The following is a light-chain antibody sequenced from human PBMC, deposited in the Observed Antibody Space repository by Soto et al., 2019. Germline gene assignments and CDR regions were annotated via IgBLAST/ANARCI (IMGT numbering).Light chain of an antibody. V-gene: IGLV2-14*01. CDR1: ASEVGGYNY. CDR3: CSYTSRTTYV. J-gene: IGLJ1*01. Sequence: QSALTQPASVSGTPGQSITISCTGTASEVGGYNYVSWYQQHPGKAPKLMIHAVSNRPSGISSRFSGSKSGNTASLTISGLQSEDEADYFCCSYTSRTTYVFGTGTKVTVL. CDR2: AVS.